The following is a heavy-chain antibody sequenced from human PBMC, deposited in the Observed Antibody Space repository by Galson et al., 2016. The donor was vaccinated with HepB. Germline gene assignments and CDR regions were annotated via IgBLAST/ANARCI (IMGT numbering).Heavy chain of an antibody. Sequence: SETLSLTCTVSGGSISSTNYYWGWIRQPPGKGLGWIGSPYYSGTTNYNPSPKSRVTISVDTFKNQFSLKLASVTAADTALYYCARHLGVFYYGMDVWGQGTTVTISS. CDR1: GGSISSTNYY. CDR2: PYYSGTT. V-gene: IGHV4-39*01. J-gene: IGHJ6*02. CDR3: ARHLGVFYYGMDV.